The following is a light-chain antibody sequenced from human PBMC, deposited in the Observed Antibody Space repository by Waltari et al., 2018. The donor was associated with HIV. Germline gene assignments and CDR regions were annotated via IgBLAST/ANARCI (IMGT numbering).Light chain of an antibody. J-gene: IGKJ4*01. V-gene: IGKV3-15*01. CDR2: GAS. Sequence: EIVMTQSPATLSVSPGERATLSCRASQSVSSNLAWYQHKPGQAPRLLSYGASTRATGIPARFSGSGSGTEFTLTISSLQSEDFAVYYCQQYNNWPTFGGGTKVEIK. CDR3: QQYNNWPT. CDR1: QSVSSN.